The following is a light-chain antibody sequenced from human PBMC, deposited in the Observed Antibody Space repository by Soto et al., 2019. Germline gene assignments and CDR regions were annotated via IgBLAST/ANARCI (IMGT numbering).Light chain of an antibody. V-gene: IGKV1-12*01. Sequence: DIQMTQSPSSVSASVGDRVTITCRASQDISSWLAWFQQKPGEAPRLLIYAATSLHSGVPSRFSGSGSGTDFTLTISSLQPEDFATYFCQQGNSFPLTFGGGTKVVIK. CDR2: AAT. J-gene: IGKJ4*01. CDR1: QDISSW. CDR3: QQGNSFPLT.